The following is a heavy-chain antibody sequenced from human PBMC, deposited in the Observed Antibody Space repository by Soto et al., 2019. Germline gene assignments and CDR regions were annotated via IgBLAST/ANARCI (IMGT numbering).Heavy chain of an antibody. CDR1: GFTFSSYW. CDR3: ARDVPLGPKDIVVVPAAISWGMDV. CDR2: IKQDGSEK. Sequence: PGGSLRLSCAASGFTFSSYWMSWVRQAPGKGLEWVANIKQDGSEKYYVDSVKGRFTISRDNAKNSLYLQMNSLRAEDTAVYYCARDVPLGPKDIVVVPAAISWGMDVWGQGTTVTVSS. D-gene: IGHD2-2*01. V-gene: IGHV3-7*05. J-gene: IGHJ6*02.